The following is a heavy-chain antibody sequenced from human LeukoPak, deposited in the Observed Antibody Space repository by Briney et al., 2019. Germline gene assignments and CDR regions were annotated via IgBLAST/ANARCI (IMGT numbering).Heavy chain of an antibody. Sequence: ASVKVSCKVSGYTLTELSMHWVRQAPGQGLEWMGGIIPIFGTANYAQKFQGRVTITTDESTSTAYMELSSLRSEDTAVYYCARGTPPDSGSYPPDYWGQGTLVTVSS. V-gene: IGHV1-69*05. CDR2: IIPIFGTA. D-gene: IGHD1-26*01. J-gene: IGHJ4*02. CDR1: GYTLTELS. CDR3: ARGTPPDSGSYPPDY.